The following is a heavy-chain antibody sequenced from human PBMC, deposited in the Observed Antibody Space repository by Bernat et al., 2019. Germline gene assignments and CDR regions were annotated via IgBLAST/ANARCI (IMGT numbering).Heavy chain of an antibody. V-gene: IGHV3-30*18. J-gene: IGHJ4*02. CDR3: AKDLYYYDSSAYFDY. D-gene: IGHD3-22*01. CDR2: ISYDGSNK. CDR1: GFTFSSYG. Sequence: VQLVESGGGLIQPGGSLRLSCAASGFTFSSYGMHWVRQAPGKGLEWVAVISYDGSNKYYADSVKGRFTISRDNSKNTLYLQMNSLRAEDTAVYYCAKDLYYYDSSAYFDYWGQGTLVTVSS.